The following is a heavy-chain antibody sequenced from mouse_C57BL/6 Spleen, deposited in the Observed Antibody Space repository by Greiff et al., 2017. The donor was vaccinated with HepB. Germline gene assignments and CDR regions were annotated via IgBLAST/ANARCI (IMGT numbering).Heavy chain of an antibody. Sequence: EVQLQQSGAELVKPGASVKMSCKASGYTFTNYRMRWVKQRPGQSLEWIGYINPKGGSTSYNEKFKGKATLTVDKSSSTAYMQLRSLTSEDSAVYYCARSHAGTRYFDGWGTGTTVTVAS. CDR2: INPKGGST. D-gene: IGHD3-3*01. CDR3: ARSHAGTRYFDG. CDR1: GYTFTNYR. V-gene: IGHV1-22*01. J-gene: IGHJ1*03.